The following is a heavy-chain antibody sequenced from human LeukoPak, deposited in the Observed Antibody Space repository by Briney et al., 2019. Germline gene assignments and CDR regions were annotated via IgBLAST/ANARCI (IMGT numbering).Heavy chain of an antibody. D-gene: IGHD5-12*01. J-gene: IGHJ3*02. V-gene: IGHV3-30-3*01. CDR1: GFTFSSYA. CDR2: ISYDGSNK. CDR3: ARGGYATDAFDI. Sequence: GGSLRLSCAASGFTFSSYAMHWVRQAPGKGLEWVAVISYDGSNKYYADSVKGRFTISRGNSKNTLYLQMDSLRAEDTAVYYCARGGYATDAFDIWGQGTMVTVSS.